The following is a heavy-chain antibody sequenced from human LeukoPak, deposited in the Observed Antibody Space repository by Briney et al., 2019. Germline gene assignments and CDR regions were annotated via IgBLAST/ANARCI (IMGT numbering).Heavy chain of an antibody. D-gene: IGHD3-22*01. CDR1: GFTFSSFG. CDR3: AKDASSGFEY. V-gene: IGHV3-30*02. CDR2: IRYDGNNE. J-gene: IGHJ4*02. Sequence: TGGSLRLSCAASGFTFSSFGMHWVRQAPGKGLEWVAFIRYDGNNEYYADSVKGRFTISRDNSKSTLFLQMNSLRAEDTAVYYCAKDASSGFEYWGQGTLVSVSS.